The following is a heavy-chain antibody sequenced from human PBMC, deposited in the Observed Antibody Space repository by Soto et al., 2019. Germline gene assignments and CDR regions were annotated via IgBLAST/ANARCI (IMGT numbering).Heavy chain of an antibody. D-gene: IGHD4-17*01. CDR1: GYTFTGYY. CDR2: INPNSGGT. V-gene: IGHV1-2*04. J-gene: IGHJ6*02. Sequence: GASVKVSCKASGYTFTGYYMHWVRQAPGQGLEWMGWINPNSGGTNYAQKFQGWVTMTRDTSISTAYMELSRLRSDDTAVYYCARDMTTVVKGRYYYYGMDVWGQGTTVTVSS. CDR3: ARDMTTVVKGRYYYYGMDV.